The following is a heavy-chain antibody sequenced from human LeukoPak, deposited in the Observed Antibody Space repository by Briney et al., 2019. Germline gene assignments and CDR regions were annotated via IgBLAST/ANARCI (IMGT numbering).Heavy chain of an antibody. V-gene: IGHV4-34*01. CDR1: GGSFSGYD. CDR3: ARLRQARLLWFREAGFDY. J-gene: IGHJ4*02. CDR2: INHSGST. D-gene: IGHD3-10*01. Sequence: SETLSLTCAVYGGSFSGYDWSWIRQPPGKGLEWIWEINHSGSTNYNPSLKSRVTISVDTSKNKFSLKLSSVTAADTAVYYGARLRQARLLWFREAGFDYWGQGTLVTVSS.